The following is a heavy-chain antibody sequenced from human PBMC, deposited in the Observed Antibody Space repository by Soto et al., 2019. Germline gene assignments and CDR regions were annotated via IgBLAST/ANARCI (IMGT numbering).Heavy chain of an antibody. CDR3: ARQNPYYDSSGYPV. J-gene: IGHJ3*01. V-gene: IGHV5-10-1*01. CDR1: GYSFTSYW. Sequence: GESLKISCKGSGYSFTSYWISWVRQMPGKGLEWMGRIDPSDSYTKYSPSFQGHVTISADKSISTAYLQWSSLKASDTAMYYCARQNPYYDSSGYPVWGQGTMVTVSS. CDR2: IDPSDSYT. D-gene: IGHD3-22*01.